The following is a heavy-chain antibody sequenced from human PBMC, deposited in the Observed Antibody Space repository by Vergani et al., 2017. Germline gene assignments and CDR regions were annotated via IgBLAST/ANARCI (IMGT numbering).Heavy chain of an antibody. CDR3: ASADYYDSSGYWYYFDY. CDR1: GYTLTELS. Sequence: QVQLVQSGAEVKKPGASVKVSCKVSGYTLTELSMHWVRQAPGQGLEWMGGIIPIFGTANYAQKFQGRVTITADESTSTAYMELSSLRSEDTAVYYCASADYYDSSGYWYYFDYWGQGTLVTVSS. J-gene: IGHJ4*02. V-gene: IGHV1-69*01. D-gene: IGHD3-22*01. CDR2: IIPIFGTA.